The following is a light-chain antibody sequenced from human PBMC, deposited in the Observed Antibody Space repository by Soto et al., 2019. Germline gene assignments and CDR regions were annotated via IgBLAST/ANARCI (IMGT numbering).Light chain of an antibody. CDR2: GNS. CDR1: SSNIGAGYH. CDR3: QSYDSSLSGVV. V-gene: IGLV1-40*01. J-gene: IGLJ2*01. Sequence: VLTQPPSVSGAPGQRVTISCTGSSSNIGAGYHVHWYQQLPGTAPKLLIYGNSNRPSGVPDRFSGSKSGTSASLAITGLQAEDEADYYCQSYDSSLSGVVFGGGTQLTVL.